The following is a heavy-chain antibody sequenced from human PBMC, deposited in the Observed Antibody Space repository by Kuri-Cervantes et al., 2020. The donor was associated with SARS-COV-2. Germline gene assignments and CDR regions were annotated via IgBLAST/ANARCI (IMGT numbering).Heavy chain of an antibody. Sequence: SETLSLTCTVSGGSISSSSYYWGWIRQPPGKGLEWIGRIYYSGSTYYNPSLKSRVTISVDTSKNQFSLKLSTVTAADTAVYYCARGRVEYQLLYVFHDYYYGMDVWGQGTTVTVSS. V-gene: IGHV4-39*01. CDR3: ARGRVEYQLLYVFHDYYYGMDV. CDR1: GGSISSSSYY. J-gene: IGHJ6*02. CDR2: IYYSGST. D-gene: IGHD2-2*02.